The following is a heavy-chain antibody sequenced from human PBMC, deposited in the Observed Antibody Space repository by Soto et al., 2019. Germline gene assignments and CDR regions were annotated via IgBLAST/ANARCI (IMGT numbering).Heavy chain of an antibody. CDR2: IYYSGST. CDR3: ARVRGSYYFDY. V-gene: IGHV4-31*03. J-gene: IGHJ4*02. D-gene: IGHD3-10*01. CDR1: GGSISSGGYY. Sequence: PSETLSLTCTVSGGSISSGGYYWSWIRRHPGKGLEWIGYIYYSGSTYYNPSLKSRVTISVDTSKNQFSLKLSSVTAADTAVYYCARVRGSYYFDYWGQGTLVTVSS.